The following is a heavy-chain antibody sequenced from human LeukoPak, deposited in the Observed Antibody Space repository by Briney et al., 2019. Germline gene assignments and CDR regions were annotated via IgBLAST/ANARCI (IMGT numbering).Heavy chain of an antibody. V-gene: IGHV4-34*01. CDR1: GGSFSGYY. Sequence: SETLSLTCAVYGGSFSGYYWSWIRQPPGKGLEWIGEINHSGSTNYNPSPKSRATISVDTSKNQFSLKLSSVTAADTAVYYCAREPLWTGDRRAGFDYWGQGTLVTVSS. CDR3: AREPLWTGDRRAGFDY. CDR2: INHSGST. J-gene: IGHJ4*02. D-gene: IGHD3/OR15-3a*01.